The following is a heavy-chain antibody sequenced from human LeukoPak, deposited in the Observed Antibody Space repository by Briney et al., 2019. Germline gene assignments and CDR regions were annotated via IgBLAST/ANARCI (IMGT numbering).Heavy chain of an antibody. J-gene: IGHJ4*02. CDR3: AKDGGLWVSAHWGDS. V-gene: IGHV3-30*18. D-gene: IGHD7-27*01. CDR1: GFTFSSYG. CDR2: ISYDGSNK. Sequence: GRSLRLSCAASGFTFSSYGMHWVRQAPGKGLEWVAVISYDGSNKYYADSVKGRFTVSRDDSKNTLYLQMNSLRAEDTAVYYCAKDGGLWVSAHWGDSWGRGTLVTVSS.